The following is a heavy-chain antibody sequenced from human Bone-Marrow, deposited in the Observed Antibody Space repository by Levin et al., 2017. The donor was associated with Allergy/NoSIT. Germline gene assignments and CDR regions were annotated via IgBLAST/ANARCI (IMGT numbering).Heavy chain of an antibody. Sequence: GGSLRLSCAASGFTFSNSWMSWVRQAPGKGLEWVANIKEDGSEKYYVDSVKGRFTISRDNANNSLYVQMNSLRAEDTAVYYCARDQFRRATIGARWFDPWGQGTLVTVSS. D-gene: IGHD5-24*01. V-gene: IGHV3-7*01. CDR2: IKEDGSEK. CDR1: GFTFSNSW. J-gene: IGHJ5*02. CDR3: ARDQFRRATIGARWFDP.